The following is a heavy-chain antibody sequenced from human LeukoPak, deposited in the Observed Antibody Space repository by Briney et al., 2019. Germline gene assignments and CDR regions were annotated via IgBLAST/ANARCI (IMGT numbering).Heavy chain of an antibody. D-gene: IGHD3-9*01. V-gene: IGHV4-59*01. CDR1: GGSISSYY. CDR3: ARVDILTGYHLDY. J-gene: IGHJ4*02. CDR2: IYYSGST. Sequence: SETLSLTRTVSGGSISSYYWSWIRQPPGKGLEWIGYIYYSGSTNYNPSLKSRVTISVDTSKNQFSLKLSSVTAADTAVYYCARVDILTGYHLDYWGQGTLVTVSS.